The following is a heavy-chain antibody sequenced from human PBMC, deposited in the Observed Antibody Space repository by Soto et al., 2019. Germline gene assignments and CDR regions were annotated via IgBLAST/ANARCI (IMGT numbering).Heavy chain of an antibody. Sequence: PGESLKISCKGSGYSFTSYWIGWVRQMPGKGLEWMGIIYPGDSDTGYSPSFQGQVTISADKSISTAYLQWSSLKASDTAMYYCARQVDTAMVNYNNYGMDVWGQGTTVTV. CDR3: ARQVDTAMVNYNNYGMDV. V-gene: IGHV5-51*01. CDR2: IYPGDSDT. D-gene: IGHD5-18*01. J-gene: IGHJ6*02. CDR1: GYSFTSYW.